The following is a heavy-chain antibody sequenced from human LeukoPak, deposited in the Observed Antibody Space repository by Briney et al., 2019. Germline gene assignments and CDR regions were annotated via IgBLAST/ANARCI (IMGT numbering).Heavy chain of an antibody. V-gene: IGHV4-39*01. CDR1: GGSIISSDYH. D-gene: IGHD2-15*01. Sequence: SETLSLTCTVSGGSIISSDYHWGWVRQPPGKGLEWIGTISYSGNTDYNPSLRSRVTISVDTPNNQFSLRLGSVTAADTAVYHCARHCCSGPAKRVFDIWGQGTMVTVSS. J-gene: IGHJ3*02. CDR2: ISYSGNT. CDR3: ARHCCSGPAKRVFDI.